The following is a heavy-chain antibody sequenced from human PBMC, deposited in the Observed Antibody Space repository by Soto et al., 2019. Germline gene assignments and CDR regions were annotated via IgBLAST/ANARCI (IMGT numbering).Heavy chain of an antibody. V-gene: IGHV4-38-2*02. CDR1: GYSISSGYY. CDR3: ARDWGAAGYYISVYYGMGV. Sequence: SETLSLTCAVSGYSISSGYYWGWIRQPPGKGLEWIGSIYHSGSTYYNPSLKSRVTISVDTSKNQFSLKLSSVTAADTAVYYCARDWGAAGYYISVYYGMGVWGQGTTVTVSS. J-gene: IGHJ6*02. CDR2: IYHSGST. D-gene: IGHD6-13*01.